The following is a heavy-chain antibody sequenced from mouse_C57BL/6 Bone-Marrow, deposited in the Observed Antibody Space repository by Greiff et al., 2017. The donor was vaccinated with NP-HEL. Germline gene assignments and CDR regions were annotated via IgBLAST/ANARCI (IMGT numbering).Heavy chain of an antibody. D-gene: IGHD2-3*01. Sequence: QVQLQQPGAELVMPGASVKLSCKASGYTFTSYWMHWVKQRPGQGLEWIGEIDPSDSYTNYNQKFKGKSTLTVDKSSSTAYMQLSSLTSEISAVYYCAREDGYSWFAYWGQGTLVTVSA. V-gene: IGHV1-69*01. CDR2: IDPSDSYT. J-gene: IGHJ3*01. CDR1: GYTFTSYW. CDR3: AREDGYSWFAY.